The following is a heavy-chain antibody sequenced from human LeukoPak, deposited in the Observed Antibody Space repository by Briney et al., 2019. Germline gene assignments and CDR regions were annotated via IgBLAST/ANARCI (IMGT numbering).Heavy chain of an antibody. D-gene: IGHD3-3*01. Sequence: PGGSLRLSCAASGFTFSSYGMHWVRQAPGKGLEWVAVIWYDGSNKYYADSVKGRFTISRDNAKNSLYLQMNSLRAEDTAVYYCARVQRFLEDFYYYYCMDVWGKGTTVTVSS. J-gene: IGHJ6*03. CDR3: ARVQRFLEDFYYYYCMDV. CDR1: GFTFSSYG. V-gene: IGHV3-33*01. CDR2: IWYDGSNK.